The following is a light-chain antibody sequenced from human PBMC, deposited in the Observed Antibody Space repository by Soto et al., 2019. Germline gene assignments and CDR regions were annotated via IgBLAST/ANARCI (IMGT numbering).Light chain of an antibody. V-gene: IGLV2-14*01. CDR1: SSDVGGYNY. CDR3: ATWDDRVYV. J-gene: IGLJ1*01. CDR2: EVS. Sequence: QSVLTQPASVSGSPGQSITISCTGTSSDVGGYNYVSWYQQHPGKAPKLMIYEVSNRPSGVSNRFSGSKSGNTASLTISGLQAEDEADYYCATWDDRVYVFGAGTKVTVL.